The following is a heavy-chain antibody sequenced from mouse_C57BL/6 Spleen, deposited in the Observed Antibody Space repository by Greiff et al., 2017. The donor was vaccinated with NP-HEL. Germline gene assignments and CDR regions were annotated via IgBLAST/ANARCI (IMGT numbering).Heavy chain of an antibody. CDR1: GFTFSSYA. Sequence: EVKVEESGEGLVKPGGSLKLSCAASGFTFSSYAMSWVRQTPEKRLEWVAYISSGGDYIYYADTVKGRFTISRDNARNTLYLQMSSLKSEDTAMYYCTIYDYDGGAWFAYWGQGTLVTVSA. V-gene: IGHV5-9-1*02. CDR2: ISSGGDYI. CDR3: TIYDYDGGAWFAY. D-gene: IGHD2-4*01. J-gene: IGHJ3*01.